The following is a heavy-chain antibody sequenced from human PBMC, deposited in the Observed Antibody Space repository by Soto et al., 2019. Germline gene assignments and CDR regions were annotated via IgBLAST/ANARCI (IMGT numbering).Heavy chain of an antibody. CDR3: ARSTSHLWSDPVAWFDP. J-gene: IGHJ5*02. D-gene: IGHD3-3*01. Sequence: QVQLQQWGAGLLKPSETLSLTCAVYGGSFSGYYWSWIRQPPGKGLEWIGEINHSGSTNYNPFLKSRVNVSVDTSKNQFSLKLSSVNAADTAVYYCARSTSHLWSDPVAWFDPWGQGTLVTVSS. V-gene: IGHV4-34*01. CDR1: GGSFSGYY. CDR2: INHSGST.